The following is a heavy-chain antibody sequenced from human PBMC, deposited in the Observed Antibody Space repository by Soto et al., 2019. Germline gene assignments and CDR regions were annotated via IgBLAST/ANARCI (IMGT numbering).Heavy chain of an antibody. CDR3: ARQSYDSSDYFDY. Sequence: SETLSLTCTVSGGSISSSSYYWGWIRQPPGKGLEWIGSIYYSGSTYYNPSLKSRVTISVDTSKNQFSLKLSSVTAADTAVYYCARQSYDSSDYFDYWGQGTLVTVSS. CDR1: GGSISSSSYY. V-gene: IGHV4-39*01. J-gene: IGHJ4*02. CDR2: IYYSGST. D-gene: IGHD3-22*01.